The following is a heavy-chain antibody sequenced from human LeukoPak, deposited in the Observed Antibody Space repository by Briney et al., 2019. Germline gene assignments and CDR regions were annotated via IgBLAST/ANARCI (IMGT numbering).Heavy chain of an antibody. CDR1: GGSISSSSYY. D-gene: IGHD5-18*01. V-gene: IGHV4-39*07. Sequence: SETLSLTCTVSGGSISSSSYYWGWIRQPPGKGLEWIGSIYYSGSTNYNPSLKSRVTISVDTSKNQFSLKLSSVTAADTAVYYCARAVDTAMVPFDYWGQGTLVTVSS. J-gene: IGHJ4*02. CDR3: ARAVDTAMVPFDY. CDR2: IYYSGST.